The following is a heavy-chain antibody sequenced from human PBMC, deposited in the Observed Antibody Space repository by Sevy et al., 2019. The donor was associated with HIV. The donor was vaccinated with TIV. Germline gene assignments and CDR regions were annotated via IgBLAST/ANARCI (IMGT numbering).Heavy chain of an antibody. CDR2: MTSSGSYI. J-gene: IGHJ4*02. CDR1: GFTFSTST. Sequence: GESLKISCAASGFTFSTSTMNWVRQAPGKGLEWVSLMTSSGSYILYADSVKGRFTISRDNAKNSVFLQMNSLRVEDTAVYYCVRDGWNYWGQGTLVTVS. CDR3: VRDGWNY. D-gene: IGHD2-15*01. V-gene: IGHV3-21*01.